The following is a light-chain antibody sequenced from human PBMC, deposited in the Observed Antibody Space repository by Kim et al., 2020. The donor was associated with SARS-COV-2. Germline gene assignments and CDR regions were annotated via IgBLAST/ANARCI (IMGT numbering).Light chain of an antibody. CDR2: RDR. CDR1: NIARRT. V-gene: IGLV3-9*01. Sequence: SYELTQPLSVAVALGQTATITCGGNNIARRTVHWYQQKPGQAPVLVIYRDRSRPSGIPERFSGSNSVNTATLTISRAQAGDEADYYCQVWDSGVVFGGGTKLTVL. J-gene: IGLJ3*02. CDR3: QVWDSGVV.